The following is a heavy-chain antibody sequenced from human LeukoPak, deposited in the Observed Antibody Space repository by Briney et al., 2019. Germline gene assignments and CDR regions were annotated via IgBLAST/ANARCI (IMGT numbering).Heavy chain of an antibody. CDR3: ARDYGDIPPDWYYDL. CDR1: GGSFSGYY. CDR2: INHSGST. V-gene: IGHV4-34*01. J-gene: IGHJ2*01. D-gene: IGHD4-17*01. Sequence: SETLSLTCAVYGGSFSGYYWSWIRQSSGKGLEWIGEINHSGSTNYNPSLKSRVTISVDTSKNQFSLRLSSVTAADTAVYYCARDYGDIPPDWYYDLWGRGTLVTVSS.